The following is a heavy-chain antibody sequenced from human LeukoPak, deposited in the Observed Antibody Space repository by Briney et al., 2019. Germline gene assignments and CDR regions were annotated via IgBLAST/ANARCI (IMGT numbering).Heavy chain of an antibody. D-gene: IGHD3-22*01. CDR3: AKDFDYYDTGGLGY. J-gene: IGHJ4*02. Sequence: GGSLRLSCAASGFTFDDYTMHWVRQAPGKGLEWVSLISWDGGSTYYADSVKGRFTISRDNSKNSLYLQMNSLRTEDTALYYCAKDFDYYDTGGLGYWGQGTLVTVSS. CDR2: ISWDGGST. CDR1: GFTFDDYT. V-gene: IGHV3-43*01.